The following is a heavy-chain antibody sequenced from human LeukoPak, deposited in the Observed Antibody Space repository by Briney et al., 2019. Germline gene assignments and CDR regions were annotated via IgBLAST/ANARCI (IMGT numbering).Heavy chain of an antibody. CDR1: GFTFSSYA. Sequence: GGSLRLSCAASGFTFSSYAMHWVRQAPGKGLEWVAVISYDGSNKYYADSVKGRFTISRDNSKNTLYLQMNSLRAEDTAVYYCARMIAYFYGSGSYLWGQGTLGNVSS. CDR3: ARMIAYFYGSGSYL. J-gene: IGHJ5*02. CDR2: ISYDGSNK. D-gene: IGHD3-10*01. V-gene: IGHV3-30-3*01.